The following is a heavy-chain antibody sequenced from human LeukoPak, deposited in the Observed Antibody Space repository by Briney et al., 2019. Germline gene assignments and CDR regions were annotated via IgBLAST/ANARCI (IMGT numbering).Heavy chain of an antibody. CDR3: ATVFYTSSWHYIDY. CDR2: ISWSSGNI. Sequence: GGSLRLSCAASGFTFDDYAMHWVRQAPGKGLEWVSGISWSSGNIGYADSVRGRFTISRDNAKNSLYLQMNSLRAEDTALYYRATVFYTSSWHYIDYWGQGTLVTVSS. CDR1: GFTFDDYA. D-gene: IGHD6-13*01. J-gene: IGHJ4*02. V-gene: IGHV3-9*01.